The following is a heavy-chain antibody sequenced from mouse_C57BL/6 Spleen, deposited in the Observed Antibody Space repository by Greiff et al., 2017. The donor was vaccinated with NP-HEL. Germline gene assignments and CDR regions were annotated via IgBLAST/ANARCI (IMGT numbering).Heavy chain of an antibody. CDR1: GFNIKDYY. CDR3: TASGGSRYFDV. J-gene: IGHJ1*03. D-gene: IGHD1-1*01. Sequence: EVQLQQSGAELVRPGASVKLSCTASGFNIKDYYMHWVKQRPEQGLEWIGRIDPEDGDTEYAPKFQGKATMTADTSSNTAYLQLSSLTSEDTAVYYCTASGGSRYFDVWGTGTTVTVSS. CDR2: IDPEDGDT. V-gene: IGHV14-1*01.